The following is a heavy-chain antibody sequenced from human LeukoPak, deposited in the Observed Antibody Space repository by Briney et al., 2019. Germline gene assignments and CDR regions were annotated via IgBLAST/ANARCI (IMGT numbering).Heavy chain of an antibody. V-gene: IGHV1-2*02. CDR3: ARVGGCSADKCYRWFDP. J-gene: IGHJ5*02. CDR1: GYTFTGYY. CDR2: INLNSGGT. D-gene: IGHD2-15*01. Sequence: ASVKVSCKAPGYTFTGYYMHWVRQAPGQGLEWMGWINLNSGGTNYAQKFQGRVTMTRDTSISTAYMELSRLRSDDTAVYYCARVGGCSADKCYRWFDPWGQGTLVTVSS.